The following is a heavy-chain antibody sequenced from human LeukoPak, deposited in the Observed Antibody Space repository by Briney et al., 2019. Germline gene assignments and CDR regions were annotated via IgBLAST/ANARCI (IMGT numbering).Heavy chain of an antibody. CDR2: INHSGST. J-gene: IGHJ5*02. V-gene: IGHV4-34*01. CDR1: GLSFSGYY. Sequence: SETLSLTCAVYGLSFSGYYWSWIRQPPGKGLEWIGEINHSGSTNYNPSLKSRVTMSVDTSKNQFSLKLSSVTAADTAVYYCARMGPYTVTTYNWFDPWGQGTLVTVSS. CDR3: ARMGPYTVTTYNWFDP. D-gene: IGHD4-17*01.